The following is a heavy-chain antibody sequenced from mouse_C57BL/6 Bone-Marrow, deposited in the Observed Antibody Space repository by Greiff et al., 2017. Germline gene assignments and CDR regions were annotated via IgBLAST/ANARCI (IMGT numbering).Heavy chain of an antibody. CDR3: ANLYGSSSAWFAY. CDR1: GYTFTSYW. D-gene: IGHD1-1*01. CDR2: IDPSDSDT. V-gene: IGHV1-69*01. J-gene: IGHJ3*01. Sequence: QVQLQQPGAELVMPGASVKLSCKASGYTFTSYWMHWVKQRPGQGLEWIGEIDPSDSDTNYNQKFKGKSTLTVDKSSSTAYMQLSSLTSEDSAVYYCANLYGSSSAWFAYWGQGTLVTVSA.